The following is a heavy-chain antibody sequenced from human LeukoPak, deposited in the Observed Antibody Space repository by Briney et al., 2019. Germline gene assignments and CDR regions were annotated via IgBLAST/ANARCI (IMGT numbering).Heavy chain of an antibody. D-gene: IGHD5-18*01. V-gene: IGHV3-20*01. Sequence: GGSLRLSCAASGFTFDEYGMSWVRQAPGKGLEWVSGINWNGGSTGYADSVKGRFTISRDNAKNSLYLQMNSLRAEDTALYHCARGSLTAMGGFDYWGQGTLVTVSS. CDR3: ARGSLTAMGGFDY. J-gene: IGHJ4*02. CDR1: GFTFDEYG. CDR2: INWNGGST.